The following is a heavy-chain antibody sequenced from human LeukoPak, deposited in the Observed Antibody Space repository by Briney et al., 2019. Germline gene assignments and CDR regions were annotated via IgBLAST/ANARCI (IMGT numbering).Heavy chain of an antibody. CDR1: GGSISSSNW. J-gene: IGHJ4*02. CDR2: IYHSGST. CDR3: ARGGRRHGVYGAAALNY. V-gene: IGHV4-4*02. D-gene: IGHD6-13*01. Sequence: PSETLSLTCAVSGGSISSSNWWSWVRQPPGKGLEWIGEIYHSGSTNYNPSLKSRVTISVDKSKNQFSLKLSSVTAADTAVYYCARGGRRHGVYGAAALNYWGQGTLVTVSS.